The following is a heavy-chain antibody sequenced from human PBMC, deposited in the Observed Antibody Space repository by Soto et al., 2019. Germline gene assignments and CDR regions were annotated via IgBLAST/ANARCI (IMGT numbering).Heavy chain of an antibody. CDR3: ARSYCSSTSCSYWYFDL. CDR1: GVSISSYY. D-gene: IGHD2-2*01. Sequence: SETLSLTCAVSGVSISSYYWSWIRQPPGKGLEWIGNVYYSGSTRYNPSLKSRLTISLDPSNSHFSLRLASVSAADTAVYYCARSYCSSTSCSYWYFDLWGRGTLVTVSS. CDR2: VYYSGST. V-gene: IGHV4-59*08. J-gene: IGHJ2*01.